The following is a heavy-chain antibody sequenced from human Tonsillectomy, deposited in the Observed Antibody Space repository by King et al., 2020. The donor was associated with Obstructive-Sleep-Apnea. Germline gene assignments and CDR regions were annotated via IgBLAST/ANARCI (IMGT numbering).Heavy chain of an antibody. D-gene: IGHD3-3*01. Sequence: QLVQSGAEVKKPGESLKISCKGSGYSFTSYWIGWVRQMPGKGLEWMGIIYPGDSDTRYSPSFQGQVTISADKSISTAYLQWSSLKASDTAMYYCARLPFYDFWSAYRGYFDYWGQGTLVTVSS. CDR1: GYSFTSYW. CDR2: IYPGDSDT. CDR3: ARLPFYDFWSAYRGYFDY. V-gene: IGHV5-51*01. J-gene: IGHJ4*02.